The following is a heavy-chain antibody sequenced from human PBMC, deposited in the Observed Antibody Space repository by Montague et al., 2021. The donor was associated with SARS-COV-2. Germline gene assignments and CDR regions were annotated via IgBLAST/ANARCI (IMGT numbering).Heavy chain of an antibody. Sequence: SETLSLTCAVHGGSFSTYSWNWIRQPPGQGLEWIWEIHHGGSTNYNPSLKSRVTISADTSKNQFSLKLTSVAAADTAVYYCARLGDGVVPSPILGVGPYYSYYYMDVWGKGTTVTVSS. D-gene: IGHD3-10*01. V-gene: IGHV4-34*01. CDR1: GGSFSTYS. J-gene: IGHJ6*03. CDR2: IHHGGST. CDR3: ARLGDGVVPSPILGVGPYYSYYYMDV.